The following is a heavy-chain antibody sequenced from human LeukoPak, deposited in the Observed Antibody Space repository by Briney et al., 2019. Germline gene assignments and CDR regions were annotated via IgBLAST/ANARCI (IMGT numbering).Heavy chain of an antibody. J-gene: IGHJ6*02. V-gene: IGHV1-8*01. D-gene: IGHD6-19*01. CDR2: MNPNSGNT. Sequence: ASVKVSCKASGYTFINYGIGWVRQAPGQGLEWMGWMNPNSGNTGYAQKFQGRVTMTRNTSISTAYMELNSLRSEDTAVYYCARAVAGGSYYGMDVWGQGTTVTVSS. CDR3: ARAVAGGSYYGMDV. CDR1: GYTFINYG.